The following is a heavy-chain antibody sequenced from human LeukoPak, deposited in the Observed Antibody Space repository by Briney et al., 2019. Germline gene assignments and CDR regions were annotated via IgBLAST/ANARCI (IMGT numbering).Heavy chain of an antibody. J-gene: IGHJ5*02. CDR3: ARSPDDNWNDSWFDP. V-gene: IGHV1-69*13. D-gene: IGHD1-1*01. CDR1: GGTFSSYA. CDR2: IIPIFGTA. Sequence: GASVKVSCKASGGTFSSYAISWVRLAPGQGLEWMGGIIPIFGTANYAQKFQGRVTITADESTSTAYMELSSLRSEDTAVYYCARSPDDNWNDSWFDPWGQGTLVTVSS.